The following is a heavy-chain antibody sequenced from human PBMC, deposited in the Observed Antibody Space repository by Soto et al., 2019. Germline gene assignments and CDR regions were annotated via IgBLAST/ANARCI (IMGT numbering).Heavy chain of an antibody. CDR1: GFTFDDYA. CDR2: INCNSGSI. CDR3: VKDESINWYSGHFRH. Sequence: SLRLSCAASGFTFDDYAMHWVRQVPVKGLEWVSGINCNSGSIGYGDSLKGRFAISRDNAKNSLHLQMNSLSAEDTAFYYCVKDESINWYSGHFRHWGQGTLVTVSS. V-gene: IGHV3-9*01. D-gene: IGHD6-13*01. J-gene: IGHJ1*01.